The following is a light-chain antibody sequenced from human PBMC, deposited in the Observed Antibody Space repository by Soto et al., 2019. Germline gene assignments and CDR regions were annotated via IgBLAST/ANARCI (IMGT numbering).Light chain of an antibody. J-gene: IGLJ1*01. CDR1: SSDVGGYNY. Sequence: QSALTQPPSASGSPGQSVTISCTGTSSDVGGYNYVSWYQQHPGKAPKLMIYEVSKRPSGVPDRFSGSKSGNPASLTVSGLQVEDEADYYCSSYAGSNIRYVFGTGTKLTVL. CDR3: SSYAGSNIRYV. V-gene: IGLV2-8*01. CDR2: EVS.